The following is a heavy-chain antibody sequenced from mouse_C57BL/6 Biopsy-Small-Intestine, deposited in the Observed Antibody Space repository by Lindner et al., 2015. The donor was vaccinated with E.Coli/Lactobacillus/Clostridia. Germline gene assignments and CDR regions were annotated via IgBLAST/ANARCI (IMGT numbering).Heavy chain of an antibody. Sequence: SVKVSCKASGFSFTDYFLHWVRQVPGQGLEWMGWINPNSGGTKYARKFQGRVTMTRDTSISTSYMDLSGLTSDDTAIYYCTRDQNIRWATNWFDPWGQGTLVTVSS. V-gene: IGHV1-72*04. CDR3: TRDQNIRWATNWFDP. D-gene: IGHD4-1*02. CDR2: INPNSGGT. J-gene: IGHJ4*01. CDR1: GFSFTDYF.